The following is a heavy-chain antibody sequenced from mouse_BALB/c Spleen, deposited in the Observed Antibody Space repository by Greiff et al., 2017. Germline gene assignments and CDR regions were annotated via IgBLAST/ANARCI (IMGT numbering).Heavy chain of an antibody. J-gene: IGHJ4*01. V-gene: IGHV3-2*02. CDR2: ISYSGST. CDR1: GYSITSDYA. D-gene: IGHD1-1*01. Sequence: EVHLVESGPGLVKPSQSLSLTCTVTGYSITSDYAWNWIRQFPGNKLEWMGYISYSGSTSYNPSLKSRISITRDTSKNQFFLQLNSVTTEDTATYYCARGDYGSSYEAMDYWGQGTSVTVSS. CDR3: ARGDYGSSYEAMDY.